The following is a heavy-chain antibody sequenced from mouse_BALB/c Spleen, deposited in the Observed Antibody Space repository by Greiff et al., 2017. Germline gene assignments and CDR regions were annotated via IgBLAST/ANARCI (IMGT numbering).Heavy chain of an antibody. J-gene: IGHJ4*01. CDR3: ATSGITPYAMDY. CDR1: GYNFTSYW. CDR2: IYPGSGST. D-gene: IGHD2-4*01. V-gene: IGHV1-55*01. Sequence: QVQLQQPGAELVKPGTSVKLSCKASGYNFTSYWINWVKLRPGQGLEWIGDIYPGSGSTNYNEKFKSKATLTVDTSSSTAYMQLSSLASEDSALYYCATSGITPYAMDYWGQGTSVTVSS.